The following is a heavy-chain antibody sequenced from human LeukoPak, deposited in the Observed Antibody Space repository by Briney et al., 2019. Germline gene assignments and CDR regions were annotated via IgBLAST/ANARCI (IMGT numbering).Heavy chain of an antibody. D-gene: IGHD1-26*01. CDR3: ARVLDSGNYYFDY. CDR1: GFTFNSYG. CDR2: ITSSSYK. Sequence: GGSLRLSCAASGFTFNSYGMNWVRQAPGKGLEWVSSITSSSYKYYAHSVKGRFTISRDNAKNSPYLQMNSLRAEDTAVYYCARVLDSGNYYFDYWGQATLNTVSS. V-gene: IGHV3-21*01. J-gene: IGHJ4*02.